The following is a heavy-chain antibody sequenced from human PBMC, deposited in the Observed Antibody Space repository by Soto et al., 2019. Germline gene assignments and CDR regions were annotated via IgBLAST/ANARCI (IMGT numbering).Heavy chain of an antibody. CDR1: GVSISSDGYS. Sequence: QLQLQESGSGLVKPSQTLSLTCAVSGVSISSDGYSWSWIRQPPGKGLEWIGFIYQSGSTYYNPSLQSRGTMSVDRSKNQFSLKLTSVTAADTAVYYCARAYYDFWTSYNYGMDVWGQGTTVTVSS. V-gene: IGHV4-30-2*01. CDR3: ARAYYDFWTSYNYGMDV. J-gene: IGHJ6*02. D-gene: IGHD3-3*01. CDR2: IYQSGST.